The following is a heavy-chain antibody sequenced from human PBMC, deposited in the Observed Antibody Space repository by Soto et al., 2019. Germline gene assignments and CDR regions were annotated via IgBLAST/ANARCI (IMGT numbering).Heavy chain of an antibody. J-gene: IGHJ4*02. Sequence: QVQLVQSGAEVKKPGSSVKVSCKASGGTFSSYAISWVRQAPGQGLEWMGGIIPIFGTANYAQKFQGRVTITADESTSTAYMERSSLGSEDTAVYYCARGHQAVVTLYYFDYWGQGTLVTVSS. CDR3: ARGHQAVVTLYYFDY. CDR1: GGTFSSYA. CDR2: IIPIFGTA. D-gene: IGHD2-15*01. V-gene: IGHV1-69*12.